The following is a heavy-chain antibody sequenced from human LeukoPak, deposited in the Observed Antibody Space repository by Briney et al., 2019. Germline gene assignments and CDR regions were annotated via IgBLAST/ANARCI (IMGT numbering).Heavy chain of an antibody. Sequence: SETLSLTCAVYGGSFSGYYWSWIRQPPGKGLEWIGEINHSGSTNYNPSLKSRVTISVDTSKNQFSLKLSSVTAADMAVYYCAAVFLDYDYYYYYMDVWGKGTTVTVSS. CDR1: GGSFSGYY. V-gene: IGHV4-34*01. J-gene: IGHJ6*03. CDR2: INHSGST. CDR3: AAVFLDYDYYYYYMDV. D-gene: IGHD4-17*01.